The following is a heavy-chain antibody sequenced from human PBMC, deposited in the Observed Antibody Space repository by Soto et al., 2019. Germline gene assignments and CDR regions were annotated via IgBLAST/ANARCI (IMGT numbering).Heavy chain of an antibody. CDR2: ISGSGGST. D-gene: IGHD3-22*01. V-gene: IGHV3-23*01. CDR1: GFTFSSYA. J-gene: IGHJ4*02. CDR3: AKWTQGYYDSSGYYFDY. Sequence: GGSLRLSCAASGFTFSSYAMSWVRQAPGKGLEWVSAISGSGGSTYYADSVKGRFTISRDNSKNTLYLQMNSLRAEDTAVYYCAKWTQGYYDSSGYYFDYWGQGTLVTVSS.